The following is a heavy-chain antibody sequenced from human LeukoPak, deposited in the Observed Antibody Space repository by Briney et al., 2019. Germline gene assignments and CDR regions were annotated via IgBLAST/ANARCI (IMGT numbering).Heavy chain of an antibody. J-gene: IGHJ6*02. V-gene: IGHV1-18*01. CDR2: ISAYNGNT. CDR1: GYTFTSYG. CDR3: ARDLYSSSWYVDYYYYGMDV. D-gene: IGHD6-13*01. Sequence: GASVKVSCKASGYTFTSYGISWVRQAPGQGLEWMGWISAYNGNTNYAQKLQGRVTMTTDKSTSTAYMELRSLRSDDTAVYYCARDLYSSSWYVDYYYYGMDVWGQGTTVTVSS.